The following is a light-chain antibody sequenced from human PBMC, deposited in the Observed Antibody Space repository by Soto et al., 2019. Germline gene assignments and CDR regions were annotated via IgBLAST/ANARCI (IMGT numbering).Light chain of an antibody. CDR2: GAS. CDR1: QSVSSSY. J-gene: IGKJ1*01. Sequence: EIVLTQSPGTLSLSPGERATLSCRASQSVSSSYLAWYQQKPGQAPRPLIYGASSRAIGIPDRFSGSGSGTDFTLTISRLGPEDFAVYYCPPYGSSPWTFGQGTKVDIK. V-gene: IGKV3-20*01. CDR3: PPYGSSPWT.